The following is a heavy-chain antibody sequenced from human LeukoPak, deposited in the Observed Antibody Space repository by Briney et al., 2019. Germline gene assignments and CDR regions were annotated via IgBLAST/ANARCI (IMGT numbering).Heavy chain of an antibody. J-gene: IGHJ3*02. CDR3: ARRTSLVRGVSDI. CDR1: GGSISSGDYY. D-gene: IGHD3-10*01. V-gene: IGHV4-39*07. Sequence: SETLSLTCTVSGGSISSGDYYWGWIRQPPGKGLEWIGTIYYSGSTNYNPSLKSRVTISVDTSKNQFSLKLSSVTAADTAVYYCARRTSLVRGVSDIWGQGTMVTVSS. CDR2: IYYSGST.